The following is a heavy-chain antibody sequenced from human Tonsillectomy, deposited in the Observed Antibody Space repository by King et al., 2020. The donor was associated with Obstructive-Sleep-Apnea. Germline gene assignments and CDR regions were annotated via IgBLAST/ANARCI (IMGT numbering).Heavy chain of an antibody. Sequence: VQLVESGGGVGQPGRSLRLSCAASGFPFSKYGMHWVRQAPGEGLEWVAIISYDGSDKDYADSLKGRFTISRDNSKRTLYLQMNSLRPEDTAVYYCGGYNWFDPWGQGTLVTVSS. V-gene: IGHV3-30*03. CDR2: ISYDGSDK. J-gene: IGHJ5*02. CDR3: GGYNWFDP. D-gene: IGHD6-13*01. CDR1: GFPFSKYG.